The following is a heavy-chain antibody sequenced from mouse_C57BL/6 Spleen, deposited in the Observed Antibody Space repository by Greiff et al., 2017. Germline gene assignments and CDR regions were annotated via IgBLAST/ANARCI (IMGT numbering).Heavy chain of an antibody. J-gene: IGHJ4*01. Sequence: QVQLQQSGAELARPGASVKLSCKASGYTFTSYGISWVKQRTGQGLEWIGEIYPRSGNTYYNEKFKGKATLTADKSSSTAYMELRSLTSEDAAVYFCASAGVYAMDYWGQGTSVTVSS. CDR2: IYPRSGNT. V-gene: IGHV1-81*01. CDR3: ASAGVYAMDY. CDR1: GYTFTSYG.